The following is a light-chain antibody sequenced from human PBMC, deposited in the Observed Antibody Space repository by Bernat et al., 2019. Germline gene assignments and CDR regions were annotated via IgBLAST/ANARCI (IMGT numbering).Light chain of an antibody. V-gene: IGLV3-25*03. CDR1: TLAKQY. CDR3: QSADKSGTYPV. CDR2: IDI. Sequence: SFDLTQPPSASVSPRQTARITCSGDTLAKQYVNWYQQKPGQAPLQVIYIDIERPSGIPERFSGSSSGTTVTLTISEVQTEDEADYYCQSADKSGTYPVFGGGTQLTVL. J-gene: IGLJ7*01.